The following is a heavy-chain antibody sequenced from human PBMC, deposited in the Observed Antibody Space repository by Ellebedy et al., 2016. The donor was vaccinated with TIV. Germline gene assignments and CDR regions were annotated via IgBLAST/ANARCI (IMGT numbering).Heavy chain of an antibody. CDR2: ISGSSGTI. V-gene: IGHV3-48*04. CDR3: ASRPEYCSGGSCYAFDY. Sequence: GESLKISCAASGFAFGGFCMNWVRQAPGKGLEWVSFISGSSGTIYYADSVKGRFTISRDNAKNSLYLQMITLRAEDTAVYYCASRPEYCSGGSCYAFDYWGQGTLVTVSS. D-gene: IGHD2-15*01. CDR1: GFAFGGFC. J-gene: IGHJ4*02.